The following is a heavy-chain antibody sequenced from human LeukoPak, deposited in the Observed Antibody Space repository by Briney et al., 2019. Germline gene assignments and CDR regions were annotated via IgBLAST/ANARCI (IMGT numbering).Heavy chain of an antibody. D-gene: IGHD6-13*01. CDR3: AKRSGAYSSSSGSIYYYGMDV. CDR2: IYSGGST. CDR1: GFTVSSNY. J-gene: IGHJ6*02. Sequence: PGGSLRLSCAASGFTVSSNYMSWVRQAPGKGLEWVSVIYSGGSTYYADSVKGRFTISRDNSKNTLYLQMNSLRAEDTAVYYCAKRSGAYSSSSGSIYYYGMDVWGQGTTVTVSS. V-gene: IGHV3-66*04.